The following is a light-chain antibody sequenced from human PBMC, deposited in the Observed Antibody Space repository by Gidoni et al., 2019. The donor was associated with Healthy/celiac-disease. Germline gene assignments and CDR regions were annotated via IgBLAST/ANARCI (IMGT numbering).Light chain of an antibody. CDR2: RNN. J-gene: IGLJ3*02. CDR1: SNNVGNQG. V-gene: IGLV10-54*01. Sequence: QAGLTQPPSVSKGLRQTATLTCTGNSNNVGNQGAAWLQQHQGHPPKLLSYRNNNRPSGISERLSASRSGNTASLTITGLQPEDEADYYCSAWDSSLREGVFGGGTKLTVL. CDR3: SAWDSSLREGV.